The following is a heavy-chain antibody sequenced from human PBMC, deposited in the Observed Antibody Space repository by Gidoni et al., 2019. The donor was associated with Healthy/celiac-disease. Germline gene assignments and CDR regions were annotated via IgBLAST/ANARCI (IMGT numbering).Heavy chain of an antibody. D-gene: IGHD2-21*02. CDR1: GFTFSSYA. J-gene: IGHJ4*02. CDR3: AKDRSQVVTTNY. CDR2: SSGSGGST. Sequence: EVQLLESGGGLVQPGGSLRLSCAASGFTFSSYAMSWVRQAPGKGLEWVSASSGSGGSTYYAASVKGRFTISRDNSKNTLYLQMNSLRAEDTAVYYCAKDRSQVVTTNYWGQGTLVTVSS. V-gene: IGHV3-23*01.